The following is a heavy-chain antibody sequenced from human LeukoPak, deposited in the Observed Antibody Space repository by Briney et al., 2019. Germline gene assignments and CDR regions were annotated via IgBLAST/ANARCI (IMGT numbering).Heavy chain of an antibody. Sequence: PSQTLSLTCTVSGGSISSGSYYWSWIRQPAGKGLEWIGNIYYSGSTYYNPSLKSRVTISVDTSKNQFSLKLNSVTAADTAVYFCARGGLGNHKFFDIWGQGTMVTVSS. J-gene: IGHJ3*02. V-gene: IGHV4-39*07. D-gene: IGHD1-14*01. CDR2: IYYSGST. CDR1: GGSISSGSYY. CDR3: ARGGLGNHKFFDI.